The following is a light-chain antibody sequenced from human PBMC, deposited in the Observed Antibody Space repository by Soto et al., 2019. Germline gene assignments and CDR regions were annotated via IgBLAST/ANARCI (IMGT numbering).Light chain of an antibody. V-gene: IGLV2-11*01. CDR1: SSDVGGYNY. CDR2: DVS. CDR3: CSSAGTYTSV. Sequence: QSALTQPRSVSGSPGQSVTISCTGTSSDVGGYNYFSWYQQHPGTAPKLMIYDVSKRPSGVPDRFSGSKSGNTASLTISGLQAEDEADYYCCSSAGTYTSVFGGGTKLTVL. J-gene: IGLJ3*02.